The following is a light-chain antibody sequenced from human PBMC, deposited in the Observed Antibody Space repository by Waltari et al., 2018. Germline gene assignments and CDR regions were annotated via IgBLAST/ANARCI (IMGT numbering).Light chain of an antibody. CDR3: HCRDTSGTHWV. J-gene: IGLJ3*02. CDR1: SLRSCY. CDR2: VKN. Sequence: SSELTQDPAVSVALGQTVRITCQGDSLRSCYATWYQQKAGQGPSLVMYVKNNRPSGIPDRFSGSSSGNTASLTITGAQAEDEADYYCHCRDTSGTHWVFGGGTKLTVL. V-gene: IGLV3-19*01.